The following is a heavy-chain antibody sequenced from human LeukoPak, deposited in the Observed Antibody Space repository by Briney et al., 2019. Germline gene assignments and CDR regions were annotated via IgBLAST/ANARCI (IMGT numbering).Heavy chain of an antibody. V-gene: IGHV4-30-4*08. Sequence: SETLSLTCTVSGGSIRSGAYYWSWIRQHPGKGLEWIGYIYYSGSTYYNPSLKSRVTISVDTSKNQFSLKLSSVTAADTAVYYCARDCSSSSYYYYGMDVWGQGTTVTVSS. CDR2: IYYSGST. D-gene: IGHD6-6*01. J-gene: IGHJ6*02. CDR3: ARDCSSSSYYYYGMDV. CDR1: GGSIRSGAYY.